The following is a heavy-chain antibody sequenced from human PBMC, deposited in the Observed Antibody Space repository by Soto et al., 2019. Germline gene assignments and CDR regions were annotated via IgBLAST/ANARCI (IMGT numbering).Heavy chain of an antibody. D-gene: IGHD6-19*01. V-gene: IGHV3-30*18. J-gene: IGHJ4*02. CDR2: ISYDGSNK. Sequence: QVQLVESGGGVVQPGRSLRLSCAASGFTFSSYGMHWVRQAPGKGLEWVAVISYDGSNKYYADSLKGRFTISRDNSKNTLYLQMNSLRAEDTAVYYCAKPPGGWYPTFDYWGQGTLVTVSS. CDR1: GFTFSSYG. CDR3: AKPPGGWYPTFDY.